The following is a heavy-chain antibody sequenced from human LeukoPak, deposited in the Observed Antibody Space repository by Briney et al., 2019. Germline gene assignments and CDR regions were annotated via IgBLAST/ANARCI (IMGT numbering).Heavy chain of an antibody. D-gene: IGHD5-18*01. Sequence: SETLSLTCTVSGGSMSNYYWNWIRHPPGKGLEWIGYMFYTGSGKYNPSLKSRVTISVDTSKRQISLKLTSVATADTAVYYCATNLPGYSYGYWVAWGQGTLVTVSS. CDR3: ATNLPGYSYGYWVA. CDR2: MFYTGSG. V-gene: IGHV4-59*01. CDR1: GGSMSNYY. J-gene: IGHJ5*02.